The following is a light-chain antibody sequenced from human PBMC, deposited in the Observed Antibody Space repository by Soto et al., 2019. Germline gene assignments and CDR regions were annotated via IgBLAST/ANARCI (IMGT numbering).Light chain of an antibody. CDR3: AAWDDSLNGPV. CDR1: SSNIGSNT. CDR2: SND. V-gene: IGLV1-44*01. Sequence: QLVLTQPPSASGTPGQRVTISCSGSSSNIGSNTVNWYQQLPGTAPKPLIYSNDQRPSGVPGRFSGSKSGTSASLAISGLQSEDEADYYCAAWDDSLNGPVFGGGTKVTVL. J-gene: IGLJ3*02.